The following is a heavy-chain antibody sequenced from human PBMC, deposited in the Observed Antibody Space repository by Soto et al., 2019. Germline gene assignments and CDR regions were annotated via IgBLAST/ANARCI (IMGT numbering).Heavy chain of an antibody. CDR1: GGSISSSNW. V-gene: IGHV4-4*02. CDR3: ARSRTRGYYYYGMDV. J-gene: IGHJ6*02. D-gene: IGHD4-17*01. Sequence: SETLSLTCAVSGGSISSSNWWSWVRQPPGKGLEWIGEIYHSGSTNYNPSLKSRVTISVDTSKNQFSLKLSSVTAADTAVYYCARSRTRGYYYYGMDVWGQGTTVTVSS. CDR2: IYHSGST.